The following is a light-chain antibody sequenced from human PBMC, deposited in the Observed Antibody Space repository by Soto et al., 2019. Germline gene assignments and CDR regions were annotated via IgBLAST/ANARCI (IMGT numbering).Light chain of an antibody. J-gene: IGKJ2*02. Sequence: EIVMTQSPATLSVSPGERATLSCRASQSVSSNLAWYQQKPGQAPRLLIYGASTRATGIPARFSGSGSGTEFTLTISSLQSEDFVVYYCQQYNNWPPWTFGQGTKLVIK. CDR2: GAS. CDR1: QSVSSN. V-gene: IGKV3-15*01. CDR3: QQYNNWPPWT.